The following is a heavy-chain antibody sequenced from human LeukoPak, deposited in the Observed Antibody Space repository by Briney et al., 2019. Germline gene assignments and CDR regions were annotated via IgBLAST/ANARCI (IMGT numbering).Heavy chain of an antibody. V-gene: IGHV4-34*01. CDR3: AGLIVGAIDY. CDR2: INHSGST. Sequence: SETLSLTCAVYGGSFSGHYWSWIRQPPGQGLEWIGEINHSGSTNYNPSLKSRVTISGATSRNQFSLKLTSVTAADTAVYYCAGLIVGAIDYWGQGTLVTVSS. CDR1: GGSFSGHY. J-gene: IGHJ4*02. D-gene: IGHD1-26*01.